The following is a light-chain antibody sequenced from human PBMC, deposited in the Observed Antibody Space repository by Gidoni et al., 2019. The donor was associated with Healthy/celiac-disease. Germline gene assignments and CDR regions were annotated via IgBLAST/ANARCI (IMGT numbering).Light chain of an antibody. Sequence: DIVMTQSPLSLPVTPREPASISCRSSQSLLHSNGYNYLDWYLQKPGQSPQLLIYLGSNRASGVPDRFSGSGSGTDFTLKISRVETEDVGVYYCMQDLQAPFTFGPXTKVDIK. CDR2: LGS. J-gene: IGKJ3*01. CDR1: QSLLHSNGYNY. V-gene: IGKV2-28*01. CDR3: MQDLQAPFT.